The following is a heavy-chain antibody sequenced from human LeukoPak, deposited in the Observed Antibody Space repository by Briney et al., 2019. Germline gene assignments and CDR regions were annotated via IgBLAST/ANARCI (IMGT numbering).Heavy chain of an antibody. CDR3: TYDILTGYKM. CDR1: GLTFSSYS. CDR2: ISLSGDST. D-gene: IGHD3-9*01. V-gene: IGHV3-23*01. Sequence: GGSLRLSCAASGLTFSSYSMTWVRQAPGKGLEWVSAISLSGDSTYYADSVKGRFTISRDNSKNTLYLQMNSLRAEDTALYYCTYDILTGYKMWGQGNLVTVSS. J-gene: IGHJ4*02.